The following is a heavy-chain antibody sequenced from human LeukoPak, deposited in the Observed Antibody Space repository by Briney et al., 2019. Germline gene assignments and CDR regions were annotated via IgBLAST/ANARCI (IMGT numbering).Heavy chain of an antibody. V-gene: IGHV3-72*01. CDR1: GFTFGDHY. Sequence: GGSLRLSCAASGFTFGDHYMDWVRQAPGKGLEWVGRTRNKANSYTTEYATSVKGRFTMSRDDSKNSLYLQMNSLKTEDTAVYYCARVASGKGVGYWGQGTLVTVSS. CDR3: ARVASGKGVGY. J-gene: IGHJ4*02. CDR2: TRNKANSYTT. D-gene: IGHD1-26*01.